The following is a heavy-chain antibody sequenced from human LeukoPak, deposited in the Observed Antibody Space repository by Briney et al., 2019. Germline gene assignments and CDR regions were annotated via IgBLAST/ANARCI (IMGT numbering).Heavy chain of an antibody. CDR1: GGSISSGGYS. V-gene: IGHV4-30-2*01. J-gene: IGHJ4*02. CDR2: IYHSGST. CDR3: ARGPIRDFWSGYPTEFDY. Sequence: SQTLSLTCAVSGGSISSGGYSWSWIRQPPGKGLESIGYIYHSGSTYYNPSLKSRVTISVDRSKNQFSLKLSSVTAADTAVYYCARGPIRDFWSGYPTEFDYWGQGTLVTVSS. D-gene: IGHD3-3*01.